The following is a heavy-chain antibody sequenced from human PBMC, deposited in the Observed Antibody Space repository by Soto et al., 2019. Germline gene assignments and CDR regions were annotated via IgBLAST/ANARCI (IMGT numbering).Heavy chain of an antibody. CDR2: ISGSGSST. Sequence: HPGGSLRLSCVASGFTFNKHALAWVRQAPGKGLEWVSAISGSGSSTYDSDSVKGRFTISRDNSNNTLYLQMNSLRAEDTAIYYCARKTGVITVISAFDHWGQGTPVTVSS. D-gene: IGHD7-27*01. V-gene: IGHV3-23*01. CDR1: GFTFNKHA. J-gene: IGHJ4*02. CDR3: ARKTGVITVISAFDH.